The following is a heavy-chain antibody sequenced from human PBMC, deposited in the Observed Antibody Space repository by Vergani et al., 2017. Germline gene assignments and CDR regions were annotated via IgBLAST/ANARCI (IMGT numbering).Heavy chain of an antibody. Sequence: EVQLLQSGGGVIQPGGSVRLSCAASGFTFSACPMTWVRQAPGKGLEWVSAISARYPSTYYADSVKGRFTISRDNSKNMLYLQMNSLRAEDTAVYYCASSKDPGTFDYWGQGTLVTVSS. CDR1: GFTFSACP. V-gene: IGHV3-23*01. CDR2: ISARYPST. J-gene: IGHJ4*02. D-gene: IGHD2-2*01. CDR3: ASSKDPGTFDY.